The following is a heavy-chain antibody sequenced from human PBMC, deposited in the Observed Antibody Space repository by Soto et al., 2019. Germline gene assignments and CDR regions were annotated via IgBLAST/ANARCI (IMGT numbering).Heavy chain of an antibody. CDR1: GFTFRTYT. V-gene: IGHV3-21*01. CDR3: ARDRGYDAHDYYYNAMDV. CDR2: IRGFSPYT. Sequence: GGSLRLSCVASGFTFRTYTMNWVRQAPGKGLEWVSGIRGFSPYTFYAESVKGRFTISRDNTKNSLYLQMNSLGVEDTAVYYCARDRGYDAHDYYYNAMDVWGQGTTVTVSS. J-gene: IGHJ6*02. D-gene: IGHD2-15*01.